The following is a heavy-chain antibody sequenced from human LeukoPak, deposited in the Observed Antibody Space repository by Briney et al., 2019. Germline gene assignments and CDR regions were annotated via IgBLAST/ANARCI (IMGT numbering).Heavy chain of an antibody. V-gene: IGHV4-34*01. D-gene: IGHD3-3*02. CDR1: GESFSVYY. CDR3: AGGLALGSGWFDP. CDR2: INHSGRT. Sequence: SETLSLTCAVYGESFSVYYWSWIRQPPGKGLEWIGEINHSGRTNYNPSLKSRVTISVDTSKNQFSLKLSSVTAADTAVYFCAGGLALGSGWFDPWGQGTLVTVSS. J-gene: IGHJ5*02.